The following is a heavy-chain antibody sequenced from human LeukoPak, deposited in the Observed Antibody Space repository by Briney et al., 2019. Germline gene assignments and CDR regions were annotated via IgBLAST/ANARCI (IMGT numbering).Heavy chain of an antibody. CDR2: ISSSSSTI. Sequence: GGSLRLSCAASGFTFSSYSMNWVRQAPGKGLEWVSYISSSSSTIYCADSVKGRFTISRDNAKNSLYLQMNSLRAEDTAVYYCARDLEFTVGPWGQGTLVTVSS. CDR3: ARDLEFTVGP. V-gene: IGHV3-48*01. J-gene: IGHJ5*02. CDR1: GFTFSSYS.